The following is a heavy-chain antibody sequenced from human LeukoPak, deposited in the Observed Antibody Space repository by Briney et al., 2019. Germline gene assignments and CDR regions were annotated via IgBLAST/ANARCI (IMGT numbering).Heavy chain of an antibody. V-gene: IGHV1-2*02. CDR2: VSPKSGGT. CDR1: GYTFTCHS. CDR3: ARDPGVTNWFDP. D-gene: IGHD2-21*02. J-gene: IGHJ5*02. Sequence: ASVKVSFKASGYTFTCHSIHWVRQAPGQGLEWMGWVSPKSGGTKYAQKFQGRVTMTRDTSISTVYMELTSLRSDDTAVYYCARDPGVTNWFDPWGQGTLVTVSS.